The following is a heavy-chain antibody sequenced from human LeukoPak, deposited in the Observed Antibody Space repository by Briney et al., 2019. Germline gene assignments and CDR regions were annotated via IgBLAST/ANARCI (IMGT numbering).Heavy chain of an antibody. CDR2: ISGSGGST. J-gene: IGHJ6*02. CDR3: AKDGSVGVAIYYYYGMDV. Sequence: GASLRLSCAASGFTFSSYAMSWVRQAPGKGLEWASTISGSGGSTYYADSVKGRFTISRDNSKNTLYLQMNSLRVEDTAVYYCAKDGSVGVAIYYYYGMDVWGQGTTVTVSS. CDR1: GFTFSSYA. V-gene: IGHV3-23*01. D-gene: IGHD3-3*01.